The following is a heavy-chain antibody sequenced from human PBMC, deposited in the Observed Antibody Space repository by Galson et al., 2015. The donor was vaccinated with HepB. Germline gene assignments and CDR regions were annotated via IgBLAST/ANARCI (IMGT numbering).Heavy chain of an antibody. CDR1: GDSVSTGEW. V-gene: IGHV4-4*02. D-gene: IGHD1-26*01. J-gene: IGHJ4*02. Sequence: SETLSLTCTVSGDSVSTGEWWSWVRQPPGKGLQWIGEIYRSGSTNYNPSLKSRVTISLDKSKNQFSLKLNSVTAADTAVYFCARAGGYFDLSLFLDYWGQGALVTISS. CDR3: ARAGGYFDLSLFLDY. CDR2: IYRSGST.